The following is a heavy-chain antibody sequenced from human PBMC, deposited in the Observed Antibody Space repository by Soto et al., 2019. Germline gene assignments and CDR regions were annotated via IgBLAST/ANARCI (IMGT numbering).Heavy chain of an antibody. J-gene: IGHJ4*02. Sequence: SVKVSCKASGGTFSSYAISWVRQAPGQGLEWMGGIIPIFGTANYAQKFQGRVTITADESTSTAYMELSSLRSEDTAVYYCARLHSGYYFFFDYWGQGXLVPV. V-gene: IGHV1-69*13. D-gene: IGHD5-12*01. CDR1: GGTFSSYA. CDR3: ARLHSGYYFFFDY. CDR2: IIPIFGTA.